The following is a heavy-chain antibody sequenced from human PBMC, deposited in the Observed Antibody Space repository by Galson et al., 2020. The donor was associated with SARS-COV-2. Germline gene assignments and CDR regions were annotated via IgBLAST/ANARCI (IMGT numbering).Heavy chain of an antibody. D-gene: IGHD1-1*01. CDR3: ARKNGHNQRPAIFDY. V-gene: IGHV3-7*05. Sequence: TGGYLRLSCAASGFTFSSYWMAWVRQAPGKGLEWVANIKQDGSEKYYVDSVKGRFTISRDNAKNSLYLQMNSLRAEDTAVYYCARKNGHNQRPAIFDYWGQGTLVTVSS. CDR2: IKQDGSEK. J-gene: IGHJ4*02. CDR1: GFTFSSYW.